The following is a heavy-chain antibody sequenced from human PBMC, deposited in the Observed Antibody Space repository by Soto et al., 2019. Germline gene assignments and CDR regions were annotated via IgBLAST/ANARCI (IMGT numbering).Heavy chain of an antibody. J-gene: IGHJ6*02. V-gene: IGHV4-34*01. D-gene: IGHD3-10*01. CDR1: GGSFSGYY. CDR3: ARAVGGYYYGSGSYNGYGMDV. Sequence: SETLSLTCAVYGGSFSGYYWSWIRQPPGKGLEWIGEINHSGSTNYNPSLKSRVTISVDKSKNQFSLKLSSGTAADTAVYYCARAVGGYYYGSGSYNGYGMDVWGQGTTVTVSS. CDR2: INHSGST.